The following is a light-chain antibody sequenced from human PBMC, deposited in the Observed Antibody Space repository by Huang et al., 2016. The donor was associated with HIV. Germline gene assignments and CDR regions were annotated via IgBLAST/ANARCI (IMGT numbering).Light chain of an antibody. V-gene: IGKV3-15*01. Sequence: EIVMTQSPATLSVSPGERATLSCRAGQSVTNKIAWYQQTPGQAPRLLIYGASTRAHGIPARFSGSGSGTDFTLTISSLQSEDFALYYCHQYNNWPWTVGQGTKVEIK. J-gene: IGKJ1*01. CDR3: HQYNNWPWT. CDR1: QSVTNK. CDR2: GAS.